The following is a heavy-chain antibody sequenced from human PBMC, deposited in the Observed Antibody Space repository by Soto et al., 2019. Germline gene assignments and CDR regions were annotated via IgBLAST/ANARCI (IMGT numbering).Heavy chain of an antibody. V-gene: IGHV3-23*01. Sequence: GWSLRLSCVASGFTFNKYALAWVRQAPGKGLEWVSAISGSGASTYDADSVKGRFTISRDNSNNTLYLQMNSLRAEDTAVYYCAKDTTPLGYCSGGSCYHFDYWGQGTLVTVSS. CDR1: GFTFNKYA. CDR3: AKDTTPLGYCSGGSCYHFDY. CDR2: ISGSGAST. J-gene: IGHJ4*02. D-gene: IGHD2-15*01.